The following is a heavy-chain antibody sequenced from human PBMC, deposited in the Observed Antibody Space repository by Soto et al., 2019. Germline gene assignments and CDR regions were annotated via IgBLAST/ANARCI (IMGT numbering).Heavy chain of an antibody. CDR2: TIPAFVSA. J-gene: IGHJ4*02. Sequence: QVHLVQSGAEVKSPGSAVKVSCKVSGAGDTFSNYGLNWMRQAPGQGLEWMGGTIPAFVSAYYAQKFQGRVKITADTSTTTAYIDLSILRSADTAVYYCWPHDKTALPPLVSWGQGTLASVSS. D-gene: IGHD1-1*01. CDR1: GAGDTFSNYG. CDR3: WPHDKTALPPLVS. V-gene: IGHV1-69*14.